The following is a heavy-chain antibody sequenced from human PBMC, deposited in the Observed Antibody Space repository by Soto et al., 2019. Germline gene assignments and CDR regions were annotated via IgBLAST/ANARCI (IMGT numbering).Heavy chain of an antibody. D-gene: IGHD3-22*01. CDR2: TCYRSKWYS. CDR1: GDSVSSSSVA. J-gene: IGHJ4*02. Sequence: SQTLSLTCAISGDSVSSSSVAWSWIRQSPSRGLEWLGRTCYRSKWYSDYAVSVKSRITINPDTSKNQFSLQLNSVTPEDTAVYYCASVHPSGYCFDYWGQGTLVTVSS. V-gene: IGHV6-1*01. CDR3: ASVHPSGYCFDY.